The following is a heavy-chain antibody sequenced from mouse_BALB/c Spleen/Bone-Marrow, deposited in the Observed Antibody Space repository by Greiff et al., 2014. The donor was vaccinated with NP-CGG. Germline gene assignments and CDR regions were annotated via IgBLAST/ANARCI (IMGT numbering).Heavy chain of an antibody. CDR2: ISDGGSYT. V-gene: IGHV5-4*02. CDR3: ARDRGVQGYAMDY. Sequence: EVQGVESGGGLVKPGGSLKLSCAASGFTFSDYYMYWVRQTPEKRLEWVATISDGGSYTYYPDSVKGRFTISRDIAKNNLYLQMNSLKSEDTAMYYCARDRGVQGYAMDYWGQGTSVTVSS. D-gene: IGHD2-14*01. J-gene: IGHJ4*01. CDR1: GFTFSDYY.